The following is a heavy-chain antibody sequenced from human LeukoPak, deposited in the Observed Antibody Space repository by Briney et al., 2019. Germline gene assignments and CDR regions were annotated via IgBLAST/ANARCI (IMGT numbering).Heavy chain of an antibody. CDR3: ARGGITMVRGVIRGGQYYYGMDV. V-gene: IGHV4-34*01. CDR1: GGSFSGYY. D-gene: IGHD3-10*01. CDR2: INHSGST. J-gene: IGHJ6*02. Sequence: PETLSLTCAVYGGSFSGYYWSWIRQPPGKGLEWIGEINHSGSTNYNPSLKSRVTISVDTSKNQFSLKLSSVTAADTAVYYCARGGITMVRGVIRGGQYYYGMDVWGQGTTVTVSS.